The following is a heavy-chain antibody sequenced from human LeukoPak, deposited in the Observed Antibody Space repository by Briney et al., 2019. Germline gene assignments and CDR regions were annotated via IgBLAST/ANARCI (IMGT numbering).Heavy chain of an antibody. V-gene: IGHV3-30*04. CDR1: GFTFSNYA. Sequence: GGSLRLSCAASGFTFSNYATHWVRQAPDKGLEWVAVISYDGSNRYYADSVKGRFTISRDNSKNTLYLEMNSLRAEDTAEYYCASVRSFWSGYYTGYGMDVWGQGTTVTVSS. CDR2: ISYDGSNR. CDR3: ASVRSFWSGYYTGYGMDV. J-gene: IGHJ6*02. D-gene: IGHD3-3*01.